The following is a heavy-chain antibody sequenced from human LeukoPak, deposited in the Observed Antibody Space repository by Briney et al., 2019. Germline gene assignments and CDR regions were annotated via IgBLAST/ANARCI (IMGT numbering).Heavy chain of an antibody. V-gene: IGHV4-61*02. Sequence: SETLSLTCTVSGGSISSGSYYWSWIRQPAGKGLEWIGRIFTSGSTNYNPSLKSRVTVSLDTSKNQFSLKLSSVTAADTAVYYCARGHMITFGGTWDVWGKGTTVTVSS. D-gene: IGHD3-16*01. J-gene: IGHJ6*04. CDR2: IFTSGST. CDR1: GGSISSGSYY. CDR3: ARGHMITFGGTWDV.